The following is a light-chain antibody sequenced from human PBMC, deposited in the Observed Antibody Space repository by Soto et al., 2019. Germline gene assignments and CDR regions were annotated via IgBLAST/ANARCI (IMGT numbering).Light chain of an antibody. J-gene: IGKJ2*03. CDR2: EAS. CDR3: QHQSYR. CDR1: QSISKW. Sequence: DIQMTQSPSPLSASVGDRVTITCRDTQSISKWLAWYQQKPGKAPKLLIYEASSLDSGVPSRFSGSGSGTEFSLTISSLQPDDFATYYCQHQSYRLGQGTRLEIK. V-gene: IGKV1-5*03.